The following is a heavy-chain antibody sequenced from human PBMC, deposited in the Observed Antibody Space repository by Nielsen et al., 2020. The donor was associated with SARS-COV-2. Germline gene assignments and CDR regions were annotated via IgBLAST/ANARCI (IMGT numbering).Heavy chain of an antibody. V-gene: IGHV3-30-3*01. CDR2: ISYDGSNK. Sequence: GGSLRLSCAASGFTFSSYAMHWVRQAPGKGLEWVAVISYDGSNKYYADSVKGRFTISRDNSKNTPYLQMNSLRAEDTAVYYCARDGSGWYIGYWGQGTLVTVSS. D-gene: IGHD6-19*01. CDR3: ARDGSGWYIGY. J-gene: IGHJ4*02. CDR1: GFTFSSYA.